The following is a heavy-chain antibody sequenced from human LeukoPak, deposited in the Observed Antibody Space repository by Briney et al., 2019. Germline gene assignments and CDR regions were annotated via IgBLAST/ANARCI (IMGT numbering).Heavy chain of an antibody. CDR1: GFIFSNYW. Sequence: GGSLRLSCAASGFIFSNYWMSWVRQTPGKGLEWVANIKQDGSEKYYVDSVKGRFTISRDNAKNSLYLQMNSLTVEDTAVYYCARDRGYYDYVWGSYWSWXXXTLVTVSS. J-gene: IGHJ4*01. CDR3: ARDRGYYDYVWGSYWS. CDR2: IKQDGSEK. D-gene: IGHD3-16*01. V-gene: IGHV3-7*01.